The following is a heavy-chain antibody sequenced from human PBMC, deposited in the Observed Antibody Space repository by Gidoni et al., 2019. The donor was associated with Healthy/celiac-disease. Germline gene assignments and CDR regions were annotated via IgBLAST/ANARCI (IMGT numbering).Heavy chain of an antibody. D-gene: IGHD6-13*01. J-gene: IGHJ6*02. CDR1: GGSFSGYY. V-gene: IGHV4-34*01. CDR3: ARGTRIAAAGMPMDV. CDR2: INHSGST. Sequence: QVQLQQWGAGLLKPSETLSLTCAVYGGSFSGYYWSWIRQPPGKGLEWIGEINHSGSTNYNPSLKRRVTISVDTSKNQFSLKLSSVTAADTAVYYCARGTRIAAAGMPMDVWGQGTTVTVSS.